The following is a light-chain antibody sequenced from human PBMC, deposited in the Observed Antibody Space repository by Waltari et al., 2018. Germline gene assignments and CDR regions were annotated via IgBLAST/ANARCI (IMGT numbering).Light chain of an antibody. CDR2: GAF. CDR1: QIISSSY. J-gene: IGKJ2*01. Sequence: ETVLTQSPGTLSLSPGERVTLSCRASQIISSSYLAWYQHKPGQAPRLLIYGAFNRATGVPDRFSGSGSETDFTLTISRLEPEDFAVYYCQLYSSSPPGYTFGQGTKLEIK. V-gene: IGKV3-20*01. CDR3: QLYSSSPPGYT.